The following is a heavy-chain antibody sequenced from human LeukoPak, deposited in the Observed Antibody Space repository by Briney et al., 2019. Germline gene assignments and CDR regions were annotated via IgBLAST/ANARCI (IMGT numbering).Heavy chain of an antibody. J-gene: IGHJ5*01. D-gene: IGHD3-22*01. Sequence: PGGSLRLSCAASGFTFRSYEMNWVRQAPGKGLESVSYISSSGSTIYYADSVKGRFTISRDNSKNVLYLRMNSLTAEDTAIYYCAKDRPNFHENSGHYYRRDGDSWGQGTLVTVSS. V-gene: IGHV3-48*03. CDR1: GFTFRSYE. CDR2: ISSSGSTI. CDR3: AKDRPNFHENSGHYYRRDGDS.